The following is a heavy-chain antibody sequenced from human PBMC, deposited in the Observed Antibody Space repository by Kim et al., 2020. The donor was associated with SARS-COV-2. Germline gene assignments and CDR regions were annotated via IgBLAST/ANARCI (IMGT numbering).Heavy chain of an antibody. V-gene: IGHV4-59*01. J-gene: IGHJ4*02. CDR3: ATTLGYSSRSQPSDY. CDR2: IYYSGST. D-gene: IGHD6-13*01. Sequence: SETLSLTCTVSGGSISSYYWSWIRQPPGKGLEWIGYIYYSGSTNYNPSLKSRVTISVDTSKNQFSLKLSSVTAADTAVYYCATTLGYSSRSQPSDYWGQGTLVTVSS. CDR1: GGSISSYY.